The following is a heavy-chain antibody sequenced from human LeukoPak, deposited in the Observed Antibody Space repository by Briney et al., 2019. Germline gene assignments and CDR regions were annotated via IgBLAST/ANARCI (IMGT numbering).Heavy chain of an antibody. Sequence: SGGSLRLSCAASGFIFGNYAMYWVRQAPGKGLEYVSAIRSNGRNTYYGGSVKGRFTISRDNSKNTLFLQMGSLRPEDMAVYYCARDPNWGSIDYWGQGTLVTVSS. CDR2: IRSNGRNT. CDR3: ARDPNWGSIDY. J-gene: IGHJ4*02. D-gene: IGHD7-27*01. CDR1: GFIFGNYA. V-gene: IGHV3-64*02.